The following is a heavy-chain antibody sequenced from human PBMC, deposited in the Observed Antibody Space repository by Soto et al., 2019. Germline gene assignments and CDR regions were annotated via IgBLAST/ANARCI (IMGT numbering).Heavy chain of an antibody. CDR3: ARASIVVVVDGAEYYFDY. CDR1: GFTFSDYY. J-gene: IGHJ4*02. Sequence: GGSLRLSCAASGFTFSDYYMSWIRQAPGKGLEWVSYISSSGSTIYYADSVKGRFTISRDNAKNSLYLQMNSLRAEDTAVYYCARASIVVVVDGAEYYFDYWGQGTLVTVSS. D-gene: IGHD2-15*01. CDR2: ISSSGSTI. V-gene: IGHV3-11*01.